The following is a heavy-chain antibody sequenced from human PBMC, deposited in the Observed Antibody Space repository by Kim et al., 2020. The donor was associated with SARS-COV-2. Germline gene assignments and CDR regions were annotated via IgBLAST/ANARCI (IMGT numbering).Heavy chain of an antibody. V-gene: IGHV3-48*03. CDR1: GFTFSSYE. CDR3: AREPFRDYGDFQGKNYYYMDV. J-gene: IGHJ6*03. Sequence: GGSLRLSCAASGFTFSSYEMNWVRQAPGKGLEWVSYISSSGSTIYYADSVKGRFTISRDNAKNSLYLQMNSLRAEDTAVYYCAREPFRDYGDFQGKNYYYMDVWGKGTTVTVSS. CDR2: ISSSGSTI. D-gene: IGHD4-17*01.